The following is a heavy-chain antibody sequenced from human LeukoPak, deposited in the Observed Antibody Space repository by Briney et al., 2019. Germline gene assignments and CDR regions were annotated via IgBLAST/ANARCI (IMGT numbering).Heavy chain of an antibody. CDR2: IYYGGST. CDR3: ARAPHWDRPFDY. CDR1: GDSISSFY. D-gene: IGHD7-27*01. Sequence: SETLSLTFPVSGDSISSFYWSWIPQPPGKGLECIGYIYYGGSTTKYNPSLKSRVTISIDTSKNQLSLKLNSVTAADTAVYYCARAPHWDRPFDYWGQGTLVTVSS. V-gene: IGHV4-59*01. J-gene: IGHJ4*02.